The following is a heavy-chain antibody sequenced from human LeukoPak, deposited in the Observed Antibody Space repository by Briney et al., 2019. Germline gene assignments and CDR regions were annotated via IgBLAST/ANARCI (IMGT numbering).Heavy chain of an antibody. J-gene: IGHJ4*02. CDR1: GFTFSSYG. D-gene: IGHD3-10*01. V-gene: IGHV3-30*18. CDR2: ISYDGSNK. CDR3: AKDLFGSGSLFDY. Sequence: PGGSLRLSCAASGFTFSSYGMHWVRQARGKGLEWVAVISYDGSNKYYADSVKGRFTISRDNSKNTLYLQMNSLRAEDTAVYYCAKDLFGSGSLFDYWGQGTLVTVSS.